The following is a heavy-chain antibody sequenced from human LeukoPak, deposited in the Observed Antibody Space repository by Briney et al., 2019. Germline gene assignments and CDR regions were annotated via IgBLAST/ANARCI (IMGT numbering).Heavy chain of an antibody. V-gene: IGHV3-23*01. CDR3: ARDQGGSHYFDY. CDR1: GFTFSSYA. J-gene: IGHJ4*02. Sequence: GGSLRLSCAASGFTFSSYAMSWVRQAPGKGLEWVSAISGSGGSTYYADSVKGRFTISRDNSKNTLYLQMNSLRAEDTAVYYCARDQGGSHYFDYWGQGTLVTVSS. CDR2: ISGSGGST. D-gene: IGHD1-26*01.